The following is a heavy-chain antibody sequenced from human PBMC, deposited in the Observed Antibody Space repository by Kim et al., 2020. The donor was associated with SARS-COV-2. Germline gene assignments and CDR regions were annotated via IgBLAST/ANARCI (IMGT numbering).Heavy chain of an antibody. CDR3: AKGFYYYGSGSLYFYSGMDV. V-gene: IGHV3-23*01. CDR1: GLTFSSYA. Sequence: GGSLRLSCAAPGLTFSSYAMNWVRLAPGKGLEWVSGISNNDIDTYYAGSVRGRFTISRDNSENTLYLQMDSLRAEDTAVYFCAKGFYYYGSGSLYFYSGMDVWGQGTTVTVSS. CDR2: ISNNDIDT. J-gene: IGHJ6*02. D-gene: IGHD3-10*01.